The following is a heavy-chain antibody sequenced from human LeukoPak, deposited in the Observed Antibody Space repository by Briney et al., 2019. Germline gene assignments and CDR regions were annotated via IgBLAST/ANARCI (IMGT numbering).Heavy chain of an antibody. D-gene: IGHD2-15*01. J-gene: IGHJ4*02. CDR1: GFTFSSYG. CDR2: ISYDGSNK. V-gene: IGHV3-30*18. Sequence: GGSLRLSCAASGFTFSSYGMHWVRQAPGKGLEWVAVISYDGSNKYYADSVKGRFTISRDNSRNTLYLQMNSLRAEDTAVYYCAKDRYCSGGSCYNYFDYWGQGTLVTVSS. CDR3: AKDRYCSGGSCYNYFDY.